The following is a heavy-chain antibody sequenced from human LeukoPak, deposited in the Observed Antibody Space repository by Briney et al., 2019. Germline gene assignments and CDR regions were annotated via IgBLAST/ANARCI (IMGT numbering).Heavy chain of an antibody. CDR2: ISSSGGST. J-gene: IGHJ4*02. CDR3: AKDREGGYCSGGSCSFDY. V-gene: IGHV3-23*01. D-gene: IGHD2-15*01. Sequence: GGSLRLSCAASGFTFSSYAMSWVRQAPGKGLEWVSGISSSGGSTYYADSVRGRFTISRDNSKNTLYLQMNSLSAEDTAVYYCAKDREGGYCSGGSCSFDYWGQGTLVTVSS. CDR1: GFTFSSYA.